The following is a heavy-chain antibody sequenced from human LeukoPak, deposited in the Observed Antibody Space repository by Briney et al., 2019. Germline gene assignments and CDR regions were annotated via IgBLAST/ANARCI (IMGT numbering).Heavy chain of an antibody. CDR2: INPNSGGT. Sequence: ASVKVSCKASGYTFTGYYMHWVRQAPGQGLEWMRRINPNSGGTNYAQKFQGRVTMTRDTSISTAYMELSRLRSDDTAVYYCARDLMAEEDIVVVVAATGFDYWGQGTLVTVSS. CDR3: ARDLMAEEDIVVVVAATGFDY. CDR1: GYTFTGYY. J-gene: IGHJ4*02. V-gene: IGHV1-2*06. D-gene: IGHD2-15*01.